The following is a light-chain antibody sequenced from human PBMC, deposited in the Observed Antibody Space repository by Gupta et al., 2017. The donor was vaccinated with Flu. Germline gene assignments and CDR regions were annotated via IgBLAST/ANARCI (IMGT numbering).Light chain of an antibody. Sequence: PPSASGTPGQRVTISCSGSSSNIGSNTVNWYQQLPGTAPKLLIYSNNQRPSGVPDRFSGPKSGTSASLAISGLQSEDEADYYCAAWDDSLNGRVFGGGTKLTVL. V-gene: IGLV1-44*01. CDR1: SSNIGSNT. J-gene: IGLJ3*02. CDR2: SNN. CDR3: AAWDDSLNGRV.